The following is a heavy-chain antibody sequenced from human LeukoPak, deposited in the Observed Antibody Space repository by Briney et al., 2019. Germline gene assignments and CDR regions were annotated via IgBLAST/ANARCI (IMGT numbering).Heavy chain of an antibody. CDR1: GFSISTNYY. Sequence: SETLSLTCSVSGFSISTNYYWGWVRQPPGKGLEWMGSMHHTGNTYYNPPLGSRVTISLDTSKNQFSLKLSSVTAADTAVYYCARDYYDSTEYDFSWGQGTLVTVSS. D-gene: IGHD3-22*01. CDR2: MHHTGNT. CDR3: ARDYYDSTEYDFS. J-gene: IGHJ5*02. V-gene: IGHV4-38-2*02.